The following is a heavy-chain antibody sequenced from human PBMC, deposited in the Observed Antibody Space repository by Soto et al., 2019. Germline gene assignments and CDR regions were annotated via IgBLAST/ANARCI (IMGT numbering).Heavy chain of an antibody. CDR3: ARVGYCTNGVCYSGLFDY. CDR1: GGSISSYY. J-gene: IGHJ4*02. D-gene: IGHD2-8*01. CDR2: IYYSGST. V-gene: IGHV4-59*01. Sequence: SETLSLTCTVSGGSISSYYWSWIRHPPGKGLEWIGYIYYSGSTNYNPSLKSRVTISVDTSKNQFSLKLSSVTAADTAVYYCARVGYCTNGVCYSGLFDYWGQGTLVTVSS.